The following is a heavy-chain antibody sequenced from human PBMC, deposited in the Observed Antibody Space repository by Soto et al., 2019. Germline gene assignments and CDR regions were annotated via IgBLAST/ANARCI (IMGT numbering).Heavy chain of an antibody. D-gene: IGHD3-3*02. Sequence: SETLSLTCTVSGGSISGYYLTWIRQPPGKGLEWIGYIYYSGSTNYNPSLKSRVTISLDTSKSQFSLMLSSVTAADTAVYYCASGLYQVLDSDYWGQGTVVTVSS. V-gene: IGHV4-59*01. J-gene: IGHJ4*02. CDR2: IYYSGST. CDR3: ASGLYQVLDSDY. CDR1: GGSISGYY.